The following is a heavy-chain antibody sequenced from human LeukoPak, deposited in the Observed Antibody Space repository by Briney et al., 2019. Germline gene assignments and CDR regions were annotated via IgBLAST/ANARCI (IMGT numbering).Heavy chain of an antibody. CDR3: ARDYYDSSGFNSPYDAFDI. Sequence: PSGTLSLTCAVSGGSISSSNWWSWVRQPPGKGLEWIGEIYHSGSTNYNPSLKSRVTISVDKSKNQFSLKLSSVTAADTAVYYCARDYYDSSGFNSPYDAFDIWGQGTMVTVSS. CDR1: GGSISSSNW. D-gene: IGHD3-22*01. V-gene: IGHV4-4*02. CDR2: IYHSGST. J-gene: IGHJ3*02.